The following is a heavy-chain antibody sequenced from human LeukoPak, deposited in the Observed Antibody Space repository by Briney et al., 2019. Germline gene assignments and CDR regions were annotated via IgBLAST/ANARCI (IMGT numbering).Heavy chain of an antibody. CDR2: IFSNGNT. CDR3: ARAGQLRGAVDY. Sequence: SETLSLTCTVSGGSISSSSYFWGWIRQPPGKGLEWIGNIFSNGNTYYNPSLKSRVTISVDTSKNQFSLRLSSVTAADTAVYYCARAGQLRGAVDYWGQGTLVTVSS. CDR1: GGSISSSSYF. J-gene: IGHJ4*02. V-gene: IGHV4-39*07. D-gene: IGHD4-17*01.